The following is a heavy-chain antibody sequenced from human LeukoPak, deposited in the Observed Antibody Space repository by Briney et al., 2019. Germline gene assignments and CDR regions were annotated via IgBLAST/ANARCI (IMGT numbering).Heavy chain of an antibody. CDR1: GFTFSSYG. Sequence: GGSLRLSCAASGFTFSSYGMHWVRQAPGKGLEWVAFIRYDGSNKYYADSVKGRFTISRDNSKNTLYLQMNSLRAEDTAVYYCAKGDDTAYYYMDVWGKGTTVTASS. D-gene: IGHD5-18*01. J-gene: IGHJ6*03. CDR3: AKGDDTAYYYMDV. V-gene: IGHV3-30*02. CDR2: IRYDGSNK.